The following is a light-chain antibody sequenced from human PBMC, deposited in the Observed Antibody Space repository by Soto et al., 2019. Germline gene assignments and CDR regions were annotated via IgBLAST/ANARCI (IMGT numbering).Light chain of an antibody. CDR3: LQHNTYPYT. CDR2: AAS. V-gene: IGKV1-17*01. Sequence: DIQMTQSPSSLSASVGDRVTITCRASQGISNLLGWFQHKPGKAPKRLIYAASSLQGGVPSRFSGCGSGTEFTLTITGLQPEDFADYYCLQHNTYPYTFGQGTKLEIK. CDR1: QGISNL. J-gene: IGKJ2*01.